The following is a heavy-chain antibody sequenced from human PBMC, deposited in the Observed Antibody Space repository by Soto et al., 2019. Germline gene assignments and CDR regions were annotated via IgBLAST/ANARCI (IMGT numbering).Heavy chain of an antibody. D-gene: IGHD6-25*01. V-gene: IGHV3-30*18. CDR1: GFTFSSYG. CDR2: ISNAGSNK. CDR3: AKDRLANPPYYYYYYGMDV. Sequence: EGSLRLSCAASGFTFSSYGIHWVRQAPGKGLEWVAFISNAGSNKYYEDSVKGRFTISRDNSKNTLYLQMNSLRAEDTAVYYCAKDRLANPPYYYYYYGMDVWGQGTTVTVSS. J-gene: IGHJ6*02.